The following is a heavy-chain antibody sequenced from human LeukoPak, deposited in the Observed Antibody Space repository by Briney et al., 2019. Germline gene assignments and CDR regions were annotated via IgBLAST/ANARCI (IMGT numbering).Heavy chain of an antibody. CDR1: GFTFSSYW. CDR3: ARFLASWDRYYMDV. V-gene: IGHV3-74*01. D-gene: IGHD2-2*01. Sequence: GGSLRLSCAASGFTFSSYWMHWVRQAPGKGPVWVSRINNDGSGTTYADSVKGRFTISRDDAKNTLYLQMNSLRAEDTAVYYCARFLASWDRYYMDVWGKGTTVSVSS. J-gene: IGHJ6*03. CDR2: INNDGSGT.